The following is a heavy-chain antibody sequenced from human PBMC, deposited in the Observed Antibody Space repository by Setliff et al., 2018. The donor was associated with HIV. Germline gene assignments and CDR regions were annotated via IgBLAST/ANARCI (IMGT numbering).Heavy chain of an antibody. J-gene: IGHJ3*02. CDR3: ARRPYYDSWSGHQAFDI. Sequence: PGESLKISCKGSRYSFSTYWIGWVRQMPGKGLEWMGNIYPGDSDTIYSPSFQGQVIISADKSISTAYVQWSGLKASDTAMYYCARRPYYDSWSGHQAFDIWGQGTMVTVSS. CDR1: RYSFSTYW. CDR2: IYPGDSDT. V-gene: IGHV5-51*01. D-gene: IGHD3-3*01.